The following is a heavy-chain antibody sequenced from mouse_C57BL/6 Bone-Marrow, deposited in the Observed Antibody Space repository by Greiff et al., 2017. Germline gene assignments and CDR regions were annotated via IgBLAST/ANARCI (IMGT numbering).Heavy chain of an antibody. Sequence: EVKLVESGGGLVKPGGSLKLSCAASGFTFSSYAMSWVRQTPEKRLEWVATISDGGSYTYYPDNVKGRFTISRDNAKNNLYLQMSHLKSEDTAMYYCARDGDGSRYGRYIDVWGTGTSVTVSS. CDR1: GFTFSSYA. CDR2: ISDGGSYT. CDR3: ARDGDGSRYGRYIDV. D-gene: IGHD1-1*01. V-gene: IGHV5-4*03. J-gene: IGHJ1*03.